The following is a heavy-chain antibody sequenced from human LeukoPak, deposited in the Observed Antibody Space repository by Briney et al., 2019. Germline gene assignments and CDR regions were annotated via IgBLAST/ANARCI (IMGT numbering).Heavy chain of an antibody. D-gene: IGHD1-26*01. Sequence: SETLSLTCTVSGGSISSSSYYWGWIRQPPGKGLEWIGSIYYSGSTYYNPSLKSRVTISVDTSKNQFSLKLSSVTAADTAVYYCAREGYSGSYFDYWGQGTLVTVSS. J-gene: IGHJ4*02. V-gene: IGHV4-39*07. CDR2: IYYSGST. CDR1: GGSISSSSYY. CDR3: AREGYSGSYFDY.